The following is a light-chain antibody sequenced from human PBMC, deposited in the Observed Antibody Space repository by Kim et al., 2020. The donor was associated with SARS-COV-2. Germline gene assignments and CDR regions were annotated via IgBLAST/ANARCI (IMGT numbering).Light chain of an antibody. CDR1: NIGSKS. J-gene: IGLJ3*02. CDR2: YDS. V-gene: IGLV3-21*04. Sequence: VAPGKTARITCGGNNIGSKSVHWYQQKPGQAPVLVIYYDSDRPSGIPERFSGSNSGNTATLTISRVEARDEADYYCQVWDSSSDHWVFGGGTQLTVL. CDR3: QVWDSSSDHWV.